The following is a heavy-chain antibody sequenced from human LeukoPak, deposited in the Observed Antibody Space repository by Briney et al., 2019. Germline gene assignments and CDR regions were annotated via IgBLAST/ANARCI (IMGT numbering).Heavy chain of an antibody. D-gene: IGHD3-22*01. CDR3: ARAYYYDSSGLFDY. CDR1: GFTLSSYW. V-gene: IGHV3-74*01. J-gene: IGHJ4*02. Sequence: PGGSLRLSCAASGFTLSSYWMHWVRQAPGKGLVWVSRINSDGSSTSYADSVKGRFTISRDNAKNTLYLQMNSLRAEDTAVYYCARAYYYDSSGLFDYWGQGTLVTVSS. CDR2: INSDGSST.